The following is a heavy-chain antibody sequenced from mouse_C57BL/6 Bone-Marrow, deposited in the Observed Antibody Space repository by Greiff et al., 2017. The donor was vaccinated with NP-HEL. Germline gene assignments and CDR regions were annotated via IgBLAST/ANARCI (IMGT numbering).Heavy chain of an antibody. Sequence: QVQLQQSGAELVRPGTSVKMSCKASGYTFTNYWIGWAKQRPGHGLEWIGDIYPGGGCTNYNEKFKGKATLTADKSSSTAYLQFSSLTSEDSAIYYCARWDWDGDFDYWGQGTTLTVSS. CDR3: ARWDWDGDFDY. V-gene: IGHV1-63*01. CDR2: IYPGGGCT. J-gene: IGHJ2*01. CDR1: GYTFTNYW. D-gene: IGHD4-1*01.